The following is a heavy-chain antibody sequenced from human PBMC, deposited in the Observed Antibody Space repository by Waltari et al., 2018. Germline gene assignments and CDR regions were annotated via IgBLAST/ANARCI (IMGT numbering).Heavy chain of an antibody. CDR3: ARDKVGVRGTTVTLENWFDP. Sequence: QVQLVQSGAEVKKPGSSVKVSCQASGGTISSYAISWVRQAPGQGLEWMGGIIPIFGTANYAQNFQGRVTITTDESTSTAYMELSSLRSEDTAVYYCARDKVGVRGTTVTLENWFDPWGQGTLVTVSS. D-gene: IGHD4-17*01. J-gene: IGHJ5*02. V-gene: IGHV1-69*05. CDR2: IIPIFGTA. CDR1: GGTISSYA.